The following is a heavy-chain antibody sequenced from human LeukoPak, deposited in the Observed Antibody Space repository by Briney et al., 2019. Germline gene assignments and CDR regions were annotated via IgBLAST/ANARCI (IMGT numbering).Heavy chain of an antibody. D-gene: IGHD3-22*01. Sequence: PGGSLRLSCAASGFTFSSYAMSWVRQAPGKGLEWVSAISGSGGSTYYADSVKGRFTISRDNAKNSLYLQMNSLRAEDTAVYYCARDPPYYDSSGSHPFDYWGQGTLVTVSS. CDR2: ISGSGGST. CDR3: ARDPPYYDSSGSHPFDY. V-gene: IGHV3-23*01. J-gene: IGHJ4*02. CDR1: GFTFSSYA.